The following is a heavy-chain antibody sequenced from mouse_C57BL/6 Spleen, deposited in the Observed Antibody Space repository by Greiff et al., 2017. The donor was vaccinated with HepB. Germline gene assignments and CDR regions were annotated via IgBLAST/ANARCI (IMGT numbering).Heavy chain of an antibody. V-gene: IGHV1-80*01. CDR2: IYPGDGDT. J-gene: IGHJ1*03. D-gene: IGHD2-2*01. CDR3: AIIYYGYDGPNLYFDV. Sequence: QVQLQQSGAELVKPGASVKISCKASGYAFSSYWMNWVKQRPGKGLEWIGQIYPGDGDTNYNGKFKGKATLTADKSSSTAYMHLSSLTSEDSAVYFCAIIYYGYDGPNLYFDVWGTGTTVTVSS. CDR1: GYAFSSYW.